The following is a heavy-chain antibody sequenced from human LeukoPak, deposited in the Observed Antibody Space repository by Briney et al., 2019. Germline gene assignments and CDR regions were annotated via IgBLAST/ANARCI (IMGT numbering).Heavy chain of an antibody. J-gene: IGHJ4*02. CDR3: ARDPPVVSVPPYYFDY. D-gene: IGHD3-3*01. CDR2: INPSGGST. Sequence: GASVKVSCKASGYTFTSYYMHWVRQAPGQGFEWMGIINPSGGSTSYAQKFQGRVTMTRDTSTSTVYMELSSLRSEDTAVYYCARDPPVVSVPPYYFDYWGQGTLVTVSS. V-gene: IGHV1-46*01. CDR1: GYTFTSYY.